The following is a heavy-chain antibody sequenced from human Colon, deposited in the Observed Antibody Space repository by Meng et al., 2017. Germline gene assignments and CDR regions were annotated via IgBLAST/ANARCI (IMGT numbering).Heavy chain of an antibody. CDR1: GITCTGYT. V-gene: IGHV1-3*01. CDR2: IHAADGST. CDR3: ARGAITRTATALGW. J-gene: IGHJ4*02. Sequence: QVVVYGAEVKTPGASVKLSCKPSGITCTGYTLHWVRQASGQSLEWMVWIHAADGSTNYSQKFLDRVTITRDTSASTVYMELSSLTSEDTAVYYCARGAITRTATALGWWGQGTLVTVSS. D-gene: IGHD6-19*01.